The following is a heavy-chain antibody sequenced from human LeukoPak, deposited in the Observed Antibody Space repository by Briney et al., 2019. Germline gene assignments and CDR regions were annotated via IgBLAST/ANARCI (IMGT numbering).Heavy chain of an antibody. Sequence: PSETLSLTCTVSGGSISSYYWSWIRQPPGKGLEWIGYIYYSGSTNYNPSLKSRVTISVDTSKNQFSLKLSSVTAADTAVYYCARDRLVLPDRPNSGSWNNWFDPWGQGTLVTVSS. J-gene: IGHJ5*02. CDR3: ARDRLVLPDRPNSGSWNNWFDP. CDR1: GGSISSYY. CDR2: IYYSGST. D-gene: IGHD6-13*01. V-gene: IGHV4-59*01.